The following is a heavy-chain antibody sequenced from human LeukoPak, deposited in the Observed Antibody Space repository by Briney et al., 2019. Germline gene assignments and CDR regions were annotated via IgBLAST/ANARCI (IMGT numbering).Heavy chain of an antibody. CDR2: IYYSGST. V-gene: IGHV4-59*01. D-gene: IGHD3-22*01. CDR3: GRDYYHSSGTPVD. CDR1: GGSISSYY. J-gene: IGHJ4*02. Sequence: PSETLSLTCTVSGGSISSYYWSWIRQPPGKGLEWNGYIYYSGSTNYNPSLKSRVTIAVDTSKNQFSLKLTSVTAADTAVYYCGRDYYHSSGTPVDWGQGTLVTVSS.